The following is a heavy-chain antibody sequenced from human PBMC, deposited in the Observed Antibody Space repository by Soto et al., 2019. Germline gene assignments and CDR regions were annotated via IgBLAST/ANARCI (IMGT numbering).Heavy chain of an antibody. D-gene: IGHD1-26*01. J-gene: IGHJ4*02. CDR1: GFTFSNYA. Sequence: PGGSLRLSCAASGFTFSNYAMSWVRQAPGKGLEWVSSLSGSGGTRYHADSVKGRFTISRDNSKNTLYLQMDSLRDEDTAVYYCAKIQDGAGLDYWGQGSLVTGSS. CDR2: LSGSGGTR. CDR3: AKIQDGAGLDY. V-gene: IGHV3-23*01.